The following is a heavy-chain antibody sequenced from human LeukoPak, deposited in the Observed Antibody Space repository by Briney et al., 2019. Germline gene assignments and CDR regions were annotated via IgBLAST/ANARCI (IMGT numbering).Heavy chain of an antibody. Sequence: SETLSLTCAVYGGSFSGCYWSWIRQPPGKGLEWIGEINHSGSTNYNPSLKSRVTISVDTSKNQFSLKLSSVTAADTAVYYCASTDILTGYSLNYFDYWGQGTLVTVSS. D-gene: IGHD3-9*01. CDR3: ASTDILTGYSLNYFDY. J-gene: IGHJ4*02. CDR1: GGSFSGCY. V-gene: IGHV4-34*01. CDR2: INHSGST.